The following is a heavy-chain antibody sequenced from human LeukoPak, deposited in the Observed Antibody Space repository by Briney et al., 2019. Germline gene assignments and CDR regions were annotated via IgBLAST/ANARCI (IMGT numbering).Heavy chain of an antibody. D-gene: IGHD6-13*01. CDR3: ARDLSSWQEYYFDY. CDR1: GFTFSSYG. V-gene: IGHV3-33*01. Sequence: TGGSLRLSCAASGFTFSSYGMHWVRQAPGKGLELVAIIWRDGSNEYYADSVKGRFTISRDNSKNTLYLQMNSLRAEDTAVYYCARDLSSWQEYYFDYWGQGTLVTVSS. CDR2: IWRDGSNE. J-gene: IGHJ4*02.